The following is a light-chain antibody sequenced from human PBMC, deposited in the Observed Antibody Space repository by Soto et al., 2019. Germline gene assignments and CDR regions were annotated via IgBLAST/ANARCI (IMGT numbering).Light chain of an antibody. V-gene: IGLV1-44*01. J-gene: IGLJ2*01. CDR1: SSNIGSNP. Sequence: QSVLTQPPSASGTPGQRVAISCSGSSSNIGSNPVNWYQLLPGTAPKLLIYTNNQRPSGVPDRFSGSKSGTSASLAISGLQSEDEADYYCAAWDDSLNGPRFGGGTKLTVL. CDR2: TNN. CDR3: AAWDDSLNGPR.